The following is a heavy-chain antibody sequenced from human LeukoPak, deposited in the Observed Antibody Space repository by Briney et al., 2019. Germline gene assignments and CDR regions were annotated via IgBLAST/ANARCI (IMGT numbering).Heavy chain of an antibody. CDR1: GGSFSGYY. CDR2: INHSGST. Sequence: SETLSLTCAVYGGSFSGYYWSWIRQPPGKGLEWIGEINHSGSTNYNPSLKSRVTISVDTSKNQFSLKLSSVTAADTAVYYCAGETRWFDPWGQGTLVTVSS. D-gene: IGHD3-10*01. J-gene: IGHJ5*02. CDR3: AGETRWFDP. V-gene: IGHV4-34*01.